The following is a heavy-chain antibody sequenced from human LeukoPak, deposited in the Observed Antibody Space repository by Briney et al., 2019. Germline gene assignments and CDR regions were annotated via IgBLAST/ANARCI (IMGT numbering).Heavy chain of an antibody. CDR2: ISSSSSYI. J-gene: IGHJ4*02. Sequence: GGSLRLSCAASGFTFSSYSMNWVRQAPGKGLEWVSSISSSSSYIYYADSVKGRFTISRDNSKNTLYLQMNSLRAEDTAVYYCARGVETSLDYWGQGTLVTVSS. V-gene: IGHV3-21*01. CDR3: ARGVETSLDY. D-gene: IGHD2-15*01. CDR1: GFTFSSYS.